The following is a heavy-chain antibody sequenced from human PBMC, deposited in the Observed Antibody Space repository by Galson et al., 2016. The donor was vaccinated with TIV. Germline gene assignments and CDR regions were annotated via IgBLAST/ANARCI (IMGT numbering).Heavy chain of an antibody. CDR2: ISAYNGNT. Sequence: SVKVSCKASGYTFTSYGISWVRQAPGQGLEWLGWISAYNGNTNYAQKLQGRVTMTTDTSTSTAYMELRSLRSDDTAVYFCARDRRDILTGCLLDYWDQGTLVTVSS. D-gene: IGHD3-9*01. CDR3: ARDRRDILTGCLLDY. V-gene: IGHV1-18*04. J-gene: IGHJ4*02. CDR1: GYTFTSYG.